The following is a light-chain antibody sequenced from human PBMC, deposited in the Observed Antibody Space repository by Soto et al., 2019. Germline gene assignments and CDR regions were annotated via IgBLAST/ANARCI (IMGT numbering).Light chain of an antibody. CDR3: AAWNNSRNGYV. CDR2: SNN. J-gene: IGLJ1*01. V-gene: IGLV1-44*01. Sequence: QSVLTQPPSASGTPGQRVTISCSGSSSNIGSNTVNCYQQLPATEPKLLINSNNRRPSSVPDRFSGAKSGTYASLAISGRLSEDEDDYYCAAWNNSRNGYVFGTGTKLTVL. CDR1: SSNIGSNT.